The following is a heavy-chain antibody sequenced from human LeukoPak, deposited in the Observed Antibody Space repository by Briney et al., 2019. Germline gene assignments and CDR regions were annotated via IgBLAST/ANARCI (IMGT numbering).Heavy chain of an antibody. CDR3: AKATVEMAPNDAFDI. D-gene: IGHD5-24*01. Sequence: GGSLTLSCAASGFTFDDYAMHWVRHAPGKGLEWVSGIRWNSGSIVYADSVKGRFTISRDNDKNSLYPQMNSLRAKDTALYYCAKATVEMAPNDAFDIWGQGTMVTVSS. CDR1: GFTFDDYA. V-gene: IGHV3-9*01. CDR2: IRWNSGSI. J-gene: IGHJ3*02.